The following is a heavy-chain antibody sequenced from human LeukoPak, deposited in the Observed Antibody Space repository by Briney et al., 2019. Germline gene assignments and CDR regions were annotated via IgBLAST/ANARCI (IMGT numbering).Heavy chain of an antibody. Sequence: ETLSLTCTVSGGSISSSSYYWGWIRQPPGKGLEWIGSIYYSGSTYYNPSLKSRVTISVDTSKNKFSLKLNSVTAADTAVYYCARPAYRGSYYDAFDIWGQGTMVTVSS. V-gene: IGHV4-39*01. D-gene: IGHD1-26*01. CDR2: IYYSGST. CDR3: ARPAYRGSYYDAFDI. J-gene: IGHJ3*02. CDR1: GGSISSSSYY.